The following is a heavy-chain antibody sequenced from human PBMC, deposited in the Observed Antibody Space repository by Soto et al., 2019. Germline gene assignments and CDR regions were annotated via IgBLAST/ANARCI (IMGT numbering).Heavy chain of an antibody. D-gene: IGHD1-26*01. CDR3: ARNRWELLGWRYFDY. Sequence: PSETLSLTCAVSGGSISSSNWWSWVRQPPGKGLEWIGEIYHSGSTNYNPSLKSRVTISVDKSKNQFSLKLSSVTAAGTAVYYCARNRWELLGWRYFDYWGQGTLVTVSS. J-gene: IGHJ4*02. CDR1: GGSISSSNW. CDR2: IYHSGST. V-gene: IGHV4-4*02.